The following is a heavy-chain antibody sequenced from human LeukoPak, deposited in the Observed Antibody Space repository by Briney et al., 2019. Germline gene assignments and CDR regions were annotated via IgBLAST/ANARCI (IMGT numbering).Heavy chain of an antibody. CDR2: ISSSGSTI. J-gene: IGHJ4*02. CDR1: GFTFSSYE. Sequence: PGGSLRLSCAASGFTFSSYEMNWVRQAPGKGLEWVSYISSSGSTIYYADSVKGRFTISRDNSKNTLYLQMNSLRAEDTAVYYCAKEAGYSGYDYPDYWGQGTLVTVSS. V-gene: IGHV3-48*03. CDR3: AKEAGYSGYDYPDY. D-gene: IGHD5-12*01.